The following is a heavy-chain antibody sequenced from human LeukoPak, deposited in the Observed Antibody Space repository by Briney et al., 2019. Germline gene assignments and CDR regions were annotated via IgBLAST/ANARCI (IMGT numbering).Heavy chain of an antibody. D-gene: IGHD3-10*01. CDR3: ARVSHYGSGWFDP. Sequence: GGSLRLSCAASGFTFSGYSMNWVRQAPGKGLGWVSYISSSSSTIYYADSVKGRFTISRDNAKNSLYLQMNSLRAEDTAVYYCARVSHYGSGWFDPWGQGTLVTVSS. J-gene: IGHJ5*02. V-gene: IGHV3-48*01. CDR2: ISSSSSTI. CDR1: GFTFSGYS.